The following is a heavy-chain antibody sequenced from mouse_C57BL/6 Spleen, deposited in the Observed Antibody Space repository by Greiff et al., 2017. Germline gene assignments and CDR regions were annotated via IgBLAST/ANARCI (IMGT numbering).Heavy chain of an antibody. CDR2: ISYSGST. CDR1: GYSIPSDY. J-gene: IGHJ2*01. CDR3: ARWRNLRYFDY. Sequence: EVKLMESGPGLAKPSQTLSLTCSVTGYSIPSDYWNWIRKFPGNKLEYMGYISYSGSTYYNPSLKSRISITRDTSKNQYYLQLNSVTTEDTATYYCARWRNLRYFDYWGQGTTLTVSS. V-gene: IGHV3-8*01.